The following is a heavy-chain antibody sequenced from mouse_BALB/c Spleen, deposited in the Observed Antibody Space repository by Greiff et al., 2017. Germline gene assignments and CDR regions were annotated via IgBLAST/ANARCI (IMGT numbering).Heavy chain of an antibody. CDR2: IWGDGST. CDR1: GFSLTGYG. V-gene: IGHV2-6-7*01. Sequence: VQLVESGPGLVAPSQSLSITCTVSGFSLTGYGVNWVRQPPGKGLEWLGMIWGDGSTDYNSALKSRLSISKDNSKSQVFLKMNSLQTDDTARYYCATGYYGNYGGNYYFDYWGQGTTLTVSS. D-gene: IGHD2-1*01. CDR3: ATGYYGNYGGNYYFDY. J-gene: IGHJ2*01.